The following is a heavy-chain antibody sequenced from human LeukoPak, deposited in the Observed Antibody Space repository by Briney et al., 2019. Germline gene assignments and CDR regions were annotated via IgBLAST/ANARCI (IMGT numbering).Heavy chain of an antibody. CDR1: GGSISSSGYY. CDR3: ATSAGTVFLPRFYFKD. D-gene: IGHD1-1*01. CDR2: VDYSGNT. J-gene: IGHJ4*02. Sequence: SETLSLTCTVSGGSISSSGYYWGWIRQSPGKGLEWIGSVDYSGNTYYNPSLESRVTTSVDMSKNQFSLKLSSVTAADTAVYYCATSAGTVFLPRFYFKDWGQGTLVTVSS. V-gene: IGHV4-39*01.